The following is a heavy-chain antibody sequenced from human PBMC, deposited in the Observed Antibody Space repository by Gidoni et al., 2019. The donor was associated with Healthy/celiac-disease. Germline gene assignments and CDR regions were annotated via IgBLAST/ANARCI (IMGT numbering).Heavy chain of an antibody. CDR1: GGTFSSYA. Sequence: QVQLVQSGAEVKKPGSSVKVSCKASGGTFSSYAISWVRQAPGQGLEWMGRIIPILGIANYAQKFQGRVTITADKSTSTAYMELSSLRSEDTAVYYCAREGVTTSRDAFDIWGQGTMVTVSS. V-gene: IGHV1-69*04. D-gene: IGHD4-17*01. CDR2: IIPILGIA. CDR3: AREGVTTSRDAFDI. J-gene: IGHJ3*02.